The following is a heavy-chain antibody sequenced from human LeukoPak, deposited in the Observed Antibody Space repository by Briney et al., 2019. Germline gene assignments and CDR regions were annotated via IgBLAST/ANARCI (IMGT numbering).Heavy chain of an antibody. CDR3: ARDFSVAIFGVVPFDY. CDR1: GYTFTSYG. V-gene: IGHV1-18*01. J-gene: IGHJ4*02. D-gene: IGHD3-3*01. CDR2: ISAYNGNT. Sequence: ASVKVSCKASGYTFTSYGISWVRQAPGQGLEWMGRISAYNGNTDYAQKLQGRVTMTTDTSTSTAYMELRRLRSDDTAVYYCARDFSVAIFGVVPFDYWGQGTLVTVSS.